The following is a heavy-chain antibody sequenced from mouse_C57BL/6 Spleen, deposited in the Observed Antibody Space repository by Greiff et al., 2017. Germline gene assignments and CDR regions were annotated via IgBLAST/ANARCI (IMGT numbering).Heavy chain of an antibody. CDR1: GFTFSSYA. Sequence: EVKLVESGGGLVKPGGSLKLSCAASGFTFSSYAMSWVRQTPEKRLEWVATISDGGSYTYYPDNVKGRVTISRDNAKHNLYLQMSHLKSEDTAMYYCAVWLLRAMDYWGQGTSVTVSS. CDR2: ISDGGSYT. J-gene: IGHJ4*01. D-gene: IGHD2-3*01. CDR3: AVWLLRAMDY. V-gene: IGHV5-4*03.